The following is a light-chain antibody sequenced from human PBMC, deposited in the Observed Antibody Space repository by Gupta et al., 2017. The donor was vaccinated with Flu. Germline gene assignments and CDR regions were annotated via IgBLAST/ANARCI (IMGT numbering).Light chain of an antibody. CDR1: GIGLRS. J-gene: IGLJ1*01. V-gene: IGLV3-21*02. CDR2: DNM. Sequence: LTQAPSVSVAPGQTARIAWGGAGIGLRSVHWYQQKPGQAPDLVVYDNMDRPAGIPGRFSGSHSGNTATLTISRVAAGDEADYFLQVWDSEHYFFGSGTTVTGL. CDR3: QVWDSEHYF.